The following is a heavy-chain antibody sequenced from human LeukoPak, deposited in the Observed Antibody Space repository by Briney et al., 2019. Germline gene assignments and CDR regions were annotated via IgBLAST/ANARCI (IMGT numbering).Heavy chain of an antibody. V-gene: IGHV4-59*08. CDR2: IYYSGST. Sequence: SETLSLTCTVSGGSLSSYYWSWIRQPPGKGLEWIGYIYYSGSTNYNPSLKSRVTISVDTSKNQFSLKLSSVTAADTAVYYCARHSFYCSGGSCYSYAFDIWGQGTMVTVSS. J-gene: IGHJ3*02. D-gene: IGHD2-15*01. CDR3: ARHSFYCSGGSCYSYAFDI. CDR1: GGSLSSYY.